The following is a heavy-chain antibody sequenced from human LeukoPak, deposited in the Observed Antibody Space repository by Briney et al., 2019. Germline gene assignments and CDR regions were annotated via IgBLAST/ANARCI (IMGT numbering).Heavy chain of an antibody. D-gene: IGHD2-21*01. CDR2: ISSGGDHM. Sequence: PGGSLRLSCAGSGFSFSTYTMTWVRQAPGKGLEWVASISSGGDHMFYIDSVKGRFTISRDDARNSLHLQMNSLRAEDTAVYHCAIAPLSAVVLYWGQGTLVTVSS. CDR1: GFSFSTYT. J-gene: IGHJ4*02. CDR3: AIAPLSAVVLY. V-gene: IGHV3-21*06.